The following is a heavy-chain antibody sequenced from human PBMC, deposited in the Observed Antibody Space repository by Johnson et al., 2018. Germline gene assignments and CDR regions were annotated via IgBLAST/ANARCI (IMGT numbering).Heavy chain of an antibody. Sequence: QVQLVQSGAEVKKPGSSVKVSCKASGGTFTSYAFSWVRQAPGQGLEWVGGIIPIFGTADYAQRFQGRVTITADESTSTAYMELSSRGSEDTAVYFCARAAEVGPRDAFDIWGQGTMVTVSS. CDR2: IIPIFGTA. CDR1: GGTFTSYA. V-gene: IGHV1-69*12. J-gene: IGHJ3*02. D-gene: IGHD2-15*01. CDR3: ARAAEVGPRDAFDI.